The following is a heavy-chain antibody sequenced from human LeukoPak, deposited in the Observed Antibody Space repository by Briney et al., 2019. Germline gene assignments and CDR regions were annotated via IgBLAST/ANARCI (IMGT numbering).Heavy chain of an antibody. CDR1: GGTFINYA. CDR3: ARDDIGQFDY. J-gene: IGHJ4*02. CDR2: ILPFLGRA. Sequence: ASVTVSFKTSGGTFINYAISWVRQAPGQGLEWMGAILPFLGRADYPLKFQGRVTITSDESTRTAYMELSSLKSDDTAVYYCARDDIGQFDYWGQGSLVTVSS. V-gene: IGHV1-69*10.